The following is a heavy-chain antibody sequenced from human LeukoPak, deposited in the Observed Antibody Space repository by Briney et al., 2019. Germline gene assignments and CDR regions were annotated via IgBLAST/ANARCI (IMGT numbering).Heavy chain of an antibody. V-gene: IGHV1-69*05. J-gene: IGHJ5*02. Sequence: GASVTVSCKASGYTFTGYFTHWVRQAPGQGVEWMGGIIPIFGTANYAQQFQGRVTITTDQSTSIAYMELSSLRSEDTAVHYCARRLGLLLYWCDPWAQGTLVTVPS. CDR2: IIPIFGTA. D-gene: IGHD3-22*01. CDR3: ARRLGLLLYWCDP. CDR1: GYTFTGYF.